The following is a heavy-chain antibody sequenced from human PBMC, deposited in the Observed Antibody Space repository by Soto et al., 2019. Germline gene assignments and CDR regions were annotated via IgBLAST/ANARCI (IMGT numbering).Heavy chain of an antibody. Sequence: GESLKISCQCSGYTFSNFWIGWVRQLPGKGLEWMGTIYPGDHETRYSPSFHGKVTISADKSINTAYLQWNSLEASDTAFYFCARSPRSSPYFDYWGQGALVTVPQ. D-gene: IGHD6-13*01. CDR1: GYTFSNFW. J-gene: IGHJ4*02. CDR3: ARSPRSSPYFDY. CDR2: IYPGDHET. V-gene: IGHV5-51*01.